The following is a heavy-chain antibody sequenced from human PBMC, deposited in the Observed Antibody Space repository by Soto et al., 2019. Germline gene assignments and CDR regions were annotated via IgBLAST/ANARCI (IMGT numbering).Heavy chain of an antibody. V-gene: IGHV3-7*03. CDR2: INRDGSKK. J-gene: IGHJ3*02. CDR1: GFTFSAYW. CDR3: ARDVSPGSSSLYLDAFDI. Sequence: EVQLEESGGDLVQPGGSRKLSGAASGFTFSAYWMTWFRKPPGKGLGGVANINRDGSKKSYLDSVRGRFTISRDNVGNSLYLQMDSLRADDTALYYCARDVSPGSSSLYLDAFDIWGQGTMVIVSS. D-gene: IGHD6-13*01.